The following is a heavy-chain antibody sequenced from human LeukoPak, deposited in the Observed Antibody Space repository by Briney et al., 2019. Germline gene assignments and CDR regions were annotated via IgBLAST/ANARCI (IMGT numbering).Heavy chain of an antibody. CDR3: AKDSRSYSTSPGGAFDV. Sequence: PGGSLRLSCAASGFTFSDYYMSWIRQAPGKGLEWVSYISSSGSTIYYADSVKGRFTISRDNAKNSLYLQMNSLRAEDTALYYCAKDSRSYSTSPGGAFDVWGQGTMVTVSS. CDR2: ISSSGSTI. J-gene: IGHJ3*01. CDR1: GFTFSDYY. D-gene: IGHD6-6*01. V-gene: IGHV3-11*01.